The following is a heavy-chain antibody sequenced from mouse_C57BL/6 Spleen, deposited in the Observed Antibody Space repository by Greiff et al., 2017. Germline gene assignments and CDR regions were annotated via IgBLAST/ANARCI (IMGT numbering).Heavy chain of an antibody. CDR2: IDPSDSYT. Sequence: ESGTVLARPGTSVKLSCKASGYTFTSYWMHWVKQRPGQGLEWIGVIDPSDSYTNYNQKFKGKATLTVDTSSSTAYMQLSSLTSEDSAVYYCARSTTVPYFDVWGTGTTVTVSS. CDR3: ARSTTVPYFDV. J-gene: IGHJ1*03. CDR1: GYTFTSYW. V-gene: IGHV1-59*01. D-gene: IGHD1-1*01.